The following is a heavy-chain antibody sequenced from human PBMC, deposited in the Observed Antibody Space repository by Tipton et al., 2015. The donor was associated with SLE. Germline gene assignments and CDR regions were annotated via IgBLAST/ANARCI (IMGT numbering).Heavy chain of an antibody. V-gene: IGHV4-59*11. CDR2: IYYSGST. J-gene: IGHJ1*01. CDR3: ARWEAAGSFQH. Sequence: TLSLTCTVSGGSISSHYWSWIRQPPGKGLEWIGYIYYSGSTNYNPSLKSRVTISVDTSKNQFSLKLSSVTAADTAVYYCARWEAAGSFQHWGQGTLVTVSS. D-gene: IGHD6-13*01. CDR1: GGSISSHY.